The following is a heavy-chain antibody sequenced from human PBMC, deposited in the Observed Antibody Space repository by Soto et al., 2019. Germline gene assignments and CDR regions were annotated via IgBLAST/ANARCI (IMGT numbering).Heavy chain of an antibody. J-gene: IGHJ2*01. CDR1: GYTFTSYG. Sequence: QVQLVQSGAEVKKPGASVKVSCKASGYTFTSYGISWVRQAPGQGLEWMGWISAYNGNTNYAQKLQGRVTMTTDTPRSRAYVELRSLGSADTAVFYCARAPGENCARRWTRLYWYFDLWGRGTLVTVSS. V-gene: IGHV1-18*01. D-gene: IGHD3-16*01. CDR3: ARAPGENCARRWTRLYWYFDL. CDR2: ISAYNGNT.